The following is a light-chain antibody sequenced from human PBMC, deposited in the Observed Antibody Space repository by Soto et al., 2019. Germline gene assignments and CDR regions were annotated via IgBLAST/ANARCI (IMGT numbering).Light chain of an antibody. CDR3: TSHGGANKFYV. CDR1: SSDVGAYNF. V-gene: IGLV2-8*01. J-gene: IGLJ1*01. CDR2: EVN. Sequence: QSALTQPPSASGSPGQSVTISCTGTSSDVGAYNFVSWYQQHPGKAPKLLIHEVNRRPSGVPDRFSASKSGNTATLTVSGLQAEDEADYYCTSHGGANKFYVFGTGTKVTV.